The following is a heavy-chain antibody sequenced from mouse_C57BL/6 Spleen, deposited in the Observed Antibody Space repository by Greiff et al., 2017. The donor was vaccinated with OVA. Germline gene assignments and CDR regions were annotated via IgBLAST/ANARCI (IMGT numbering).Heavy chain of an antibody. Sequence: QVQLQQSGPGLVAPSQSLSITCTVSGFSLTSYGVHWVRQPPGKGLEWLVVIWSDGSTTYNSALKSRLSISKDNSKSQVFLKMNSLQTDDTAMYYCARHGDSSGYPLDYWGQGTTLTVSS. V-gene: IGHV2-6-1*01. CDR3: ARHGDSSGYPLDY. D-gene: IGHD3-2*02. CDR1: GFSLTSYG. CDR2: IWSDGST. J-gene: IGHJ2*01.